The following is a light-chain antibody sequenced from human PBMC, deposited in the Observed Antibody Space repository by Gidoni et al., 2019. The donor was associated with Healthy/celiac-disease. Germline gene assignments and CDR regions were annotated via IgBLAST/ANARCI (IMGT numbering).Light chain of an antibody. V-gene: IGKV3-11*01. CDR1: QSVSSY. J-gene: IGKJ1*01. CDR3: QQRSNWPPGGT. Sequence: IVFTQSPATLSLSPGERATLPCRARQSVSSYLAWYQQKPGQATRLLIYDASNRATGIPARLSGSGSGTDFTLTISSLEPEDFAVYYCQQRSNWPPGGTFGQGTKVEIK. CDR2: DAS.